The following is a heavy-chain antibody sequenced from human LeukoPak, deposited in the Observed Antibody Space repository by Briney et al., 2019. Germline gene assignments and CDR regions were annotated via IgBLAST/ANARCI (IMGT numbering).Heavy chain of an antibody. CDR3: ARVYDFWSGPWGIDY. Sequence: GRPLRLSCAASGFTFSSYAMHWVRQAPGKGLEWVAVISYDGSNKYYADSVKGRFTISRDNSKNTLYLQMNSLRAEDTAVYYCARVYDFWSGPWGIDYWGQGTLVTVSS. D-gene: IGHD3-3*01. CDR1: GFTFSSYA. V-gene: IGHV3-30-3*01. CDR2: ISYDGSNK. J-gene: IGHJ4*02.